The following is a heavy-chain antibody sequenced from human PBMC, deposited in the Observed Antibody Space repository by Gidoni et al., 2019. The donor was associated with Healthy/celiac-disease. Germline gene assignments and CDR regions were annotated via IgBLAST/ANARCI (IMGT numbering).Heavy chain of an antibody. V-gene: IGHV4-4*02. CDR2: IYHSGST. D-gene: IGHD5-18*01. CDR1: GGSIISSNW. CDR3: ARAYVDTAMVYAFDI. Sequence: QVQLQESGPGLVKPSGTLSLNCAVSGGSIISSNWWSWVRQPPGKGLEWIGEIYHSGSTNYNPSLKSRVTISVDKSKNQFSLKLSSVTAADTAVYYCARAYVDTAMVYAFDIWGQGTMVTVSS. J-gene: IGHJ3*02.